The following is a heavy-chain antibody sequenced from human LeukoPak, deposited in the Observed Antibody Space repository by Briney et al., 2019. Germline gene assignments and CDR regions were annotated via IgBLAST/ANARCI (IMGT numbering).Heavy chain of an antibody. CDR3: ARSLNFDWFVFRY. J-gene: IGHJ4*02. Sequence: GGSLRLSCAASGFSFSAYWMHWVRQAPGKGLVWVSRINSDGSSTTYADSVKGRFTISRDNAKNTLYLQMNSLRAEDTAVYYCARSLNFDWFVFRYWGQGNLVTVSS. CDR2: INSDGSST. V-gene: IGHV3-74*01. D-gene: IGHD3-9*01. CDR1: GFSFSAYW.